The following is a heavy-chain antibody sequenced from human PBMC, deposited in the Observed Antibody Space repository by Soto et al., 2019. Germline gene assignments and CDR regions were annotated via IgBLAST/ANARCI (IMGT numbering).Heavy chain of an antibody. J-gene: IGHJ4*02. CDR2: TYYSGST. V-gene: IGHV4-61*05. Sequence: SETLSLTCTVSGGSISSSSYYWGWIRQPPGKGLEWIGYTYYSGSTNYNPSLKSRVTISVDTSKNQFSLKLSSVTAADTAVYYCARKDAFFDYWGQGTLVTVSS. CDR3: ARKDAFFDY. CDR1: GGSISSSSYY.